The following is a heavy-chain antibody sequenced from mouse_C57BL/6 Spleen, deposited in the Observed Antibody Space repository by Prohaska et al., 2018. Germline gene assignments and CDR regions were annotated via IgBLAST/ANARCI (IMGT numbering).Heavy chain of an antibody. J-gene: IGHJ4*01. D-gene: IGHD2-4*01. CDR3: ARRDDSWGLDY. Sequence: HGKSLEWIGDINPNNGGTIYNQKFKGKATLTVDKSSSTAYMELRSLTSEDTAVYYCARRDDSWGLDYWGQGTSVTVSS. V-gene: IGHV1-18*01. CDR2: INPNNGGT.